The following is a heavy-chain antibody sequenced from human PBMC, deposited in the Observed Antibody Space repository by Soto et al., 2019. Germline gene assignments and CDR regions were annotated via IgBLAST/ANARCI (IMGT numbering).Heavy chain of an antibody. CDR2: ISSSSRYI. D-gene: IGHD2-15*01. Sequence: TGGSLRLSCATSGFTFSSYSMNWVRQAPGMGLEWVSSISSSSRYIYYADSVRGRFTISRDNAKNSLYLQINSLRAEDTAGYFCARDRWVAAASARPYCYYGMDVWAQGTTVTVSS. CDR3: ARDRWVAAASARPYCYYGMDV. V-gene: IGHV3-21*01. CDR1: GFTFSSYS. J-gene: IGHJ6*02.